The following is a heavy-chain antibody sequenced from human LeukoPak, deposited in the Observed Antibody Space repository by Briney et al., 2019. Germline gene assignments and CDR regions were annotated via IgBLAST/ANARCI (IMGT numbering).Heavy chain of an antibody. D-gene: IGHD2-15*01. CDR3: ASPRYCSGGSCPFDY. J-gene: IGHJ4*02. CDR2: IYPGDSDT. Sequence: GESLKISCKGSGYSFTSYWIGWVRQMPGKGLEWMGIIYPGDSDTRYSPSFQGQVTTSADKSISTAYLQWSSLKASDTAMYYCASPRYCSGGSCPFDYWGQGTLVTVSS. CDR1: GYSFTSYW. V-gene: IGHV5-51*01.